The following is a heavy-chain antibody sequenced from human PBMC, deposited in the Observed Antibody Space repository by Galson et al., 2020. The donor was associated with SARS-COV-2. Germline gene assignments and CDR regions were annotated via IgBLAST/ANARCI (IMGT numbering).Heavy chain of an antibody. CDR2: IYYSGST. V-gene: IGHV4-39*01. J-gene: IGHJ1*01. CDR1: GGSISSSSYY. Sequence: SETLSLTCTVSGGSISSSSYYWGWIRQPPGKGLEWIGSIYYSGSTYYNPSLKSRVTISVDTSKNQFSLELSSVTAADTAVYYCAGHALPYDYVWGSDVGVFFQHWGQGTLVTVSS. D-gene: IGHD3-16*01. CDR3: AGHALPYDYVWGSDVGVFFQH.